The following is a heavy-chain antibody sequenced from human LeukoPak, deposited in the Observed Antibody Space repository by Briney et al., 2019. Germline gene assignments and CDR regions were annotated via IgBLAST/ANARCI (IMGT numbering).Heavy chain of an antibody. CDR3: ARNPSYDILTGYSDYYGMDV. CDR1: GGSISSSNW. V-gene: IGHV4-4*02. D-gene: IGHD3-9*01. J-gene: IGHJ6*02. Sequence: PSGTLSLTCAVSGGSISSSNWWSWVRQPPGKGLEWIGEIYHSGSTNYNPSLKSRVTISVDKSKNQFSLKLSSVTAADTAVYYCARNPSYDILTGYSDYYGMDVWGQGTTVTVSS. CDR2: IYHSGST.